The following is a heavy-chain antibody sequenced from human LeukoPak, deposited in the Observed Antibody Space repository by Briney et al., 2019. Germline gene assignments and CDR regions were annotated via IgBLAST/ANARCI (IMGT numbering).Heavy chain of an antibody. J-gene: IGHJ5*02. CDR1: GGSFSGYY. Sequence: PSETLSLTCAVDGGSFSGYYWSWIRQPPGKGLEWIGEINHSGSTNYNPSLKSRVTISVDTSKNQFSLKLSSVTAADTAVYYCARGARIVVVPARKWFDPWGQGTLVTVSS. V-gene: IGHV4-34*01. CDR2: INHSGST. D-gene: IGHD2-2*01. CDR3: ARGARIVVVPARKWFDP.